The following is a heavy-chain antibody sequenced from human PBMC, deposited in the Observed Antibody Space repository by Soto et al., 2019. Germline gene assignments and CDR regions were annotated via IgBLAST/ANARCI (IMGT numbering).Heavy chain of an antibody. D-gene: IGHD2-15*01. V-gene: IGHV1-18*04. Sequence: QVQLVQSGGEVKKPGASVKVSCKASGYTFTNYGISWVRQAPGQGLERLGWISTYNSNTNSAPRLQGRLTMTTDTSTSTAYMELRSLTSDDTAVYYCARDERDSCSGGAGFYFDYWGQGPLVTVSS. J-gene: IGHJ4*02. CDR2: ISTYNSNT. CDR1: GYTFTNYG. CDR3: ARDERDSCSGGAGFYFDY.